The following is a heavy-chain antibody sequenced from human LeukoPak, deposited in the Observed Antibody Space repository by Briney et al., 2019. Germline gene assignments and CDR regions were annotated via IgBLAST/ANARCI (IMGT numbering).Heavy chain of an antibody. J-gene: IGHJ6*03. CDR3: VKEGFYYLDV. V-gene: IGHV3-53*01. CDR1: GFTVSSNY. CDR2: IYSGGST. Sequence: PGGSLRLSCAASGFTVSSNYMSWVRQAPGKGLEWVSVIYSGGSTYYADSVKGRFTISRDNSKNALYLQLNSPRAEDTAIYYCVKEGFYYLDVWGKGTTVTVSS.